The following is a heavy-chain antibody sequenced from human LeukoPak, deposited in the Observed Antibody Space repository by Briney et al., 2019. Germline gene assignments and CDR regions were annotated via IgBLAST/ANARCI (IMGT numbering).Heavy chain of an antibody. Sequence: GGSLRLPCTASGFHFSNYALRWTRRAPGEGLEWILCISYSVSTHYTDSVKGGFHISRDNPKNTLYLQMTSLRAEDTAVYYCAMSPGGSGIAYGFDVWGQGTTATVSS. CDR2: ISYSVST. J-gene: IGHJ6*02. CDR1: GFHFSNYA. CDR3: AMSPGGSGIAYGFDV. V-gene: IGHV3-23*01. D-gene: IGHD6-13*01.